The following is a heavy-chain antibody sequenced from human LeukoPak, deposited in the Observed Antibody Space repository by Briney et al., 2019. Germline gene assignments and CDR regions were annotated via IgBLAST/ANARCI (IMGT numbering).Heavy chain of an antibody. CDR1: GFTFSSYW. CDR3: AKVGSTAVAARRNWFDP. J-gene: IGHJ5*02. D-gene: IGHD6-19*01. CDR2: IKQDGSEK. V-gene: IGHV3-7*03. Sequence: GGSLRLSCAASGFTFSSYWMSWVRQAPGKGLEWVANIKQDGSEKYYVDSVKGRFTISRDNSKNTLYLQMNSLRAEDTAVYYCAKVGSTAVAARRNWFDPWDQGTLVTVSS.